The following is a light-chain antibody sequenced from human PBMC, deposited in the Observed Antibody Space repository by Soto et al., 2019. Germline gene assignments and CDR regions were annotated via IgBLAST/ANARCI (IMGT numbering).Light chain of an antibody. Sequence: DIQMTQSPSTLSASVGDRVTITCRASQSISSWLAWYQQKPGKAPKLLIYEASSLESRVPSRFSGSGSGTEFTLTISGLQPDDFATYYCQQYNDYSRTFGQGTKLEIK. CDR2: EAS. CDR1: QSISSW. V-gene: IGKV1-5*03. J-gene: IGKJ2*01. CDR3: QQYNDYSRT.